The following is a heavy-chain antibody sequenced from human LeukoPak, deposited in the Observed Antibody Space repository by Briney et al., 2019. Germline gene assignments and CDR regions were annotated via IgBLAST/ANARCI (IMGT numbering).Heavy chain of an antibody. V-gene: IGHV3-64*01. CDR2: INSNGRST. J-gene: IGHJ3*02. D-gene: IGHD2-2*01. Sequence: GRSLRLSCEASGLTFSISIMHWVRQAPAKGLEDVSTINSNGRSTNYANSVKDRFTGSRDNSKNTLYRQMGSLRGEGTAVYYCARGDQLLFDAFDIWGQGTMVAVSS. CDR3: ARGDQLLFDAFDI. CDR1: GLTFSISI.